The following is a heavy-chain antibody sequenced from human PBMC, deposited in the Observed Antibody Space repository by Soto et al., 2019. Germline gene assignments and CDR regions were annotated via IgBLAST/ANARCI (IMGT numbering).Heavy chain of an antibody. CDR3: ARPGPQQLVLDYYYGMDV. Sequence: QLQLQESGPGLVKPSETLSLTCTVSGGSISSSSYYWGWIRQPPGKGLEWIGSIYYSGSTYYNPSLKSRVTISVDTSKNQFSLKLSSVTAADTAVYYCARPGPQQLVLDYYYGMDVWGQGTTVTVSS. CDR1: GGSISSSSYY. D-gene: IGHD6-13*01. J-gene: IGHJ6*02. CDR2: IYYSGST. V-gene: IGHV4-39*01.